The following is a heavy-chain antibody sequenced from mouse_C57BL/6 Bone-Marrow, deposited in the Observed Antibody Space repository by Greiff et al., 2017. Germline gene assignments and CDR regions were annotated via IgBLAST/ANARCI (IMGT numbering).Heavy chain of an antibody. CDR2: IYPGNSDT. CDR3: TRAFYYYGISPWFAY. CDR1: GYTFTSYW. Sequence: EVQLQQSGTVLARPGASVKMSCKTSGYTFTSYWMHWVKQRPGQGLEWIGAIYPGNSDTSYNQKFKGQAKLTAVTSASTASMELSSLTNEDSAVYYCTRAFYYYGISPWFAYWGQGTLVTVSA. J-gene: IGHJ3*01. D-gene: IGHD1-1*01. V-gene: IGHV1-5*01.